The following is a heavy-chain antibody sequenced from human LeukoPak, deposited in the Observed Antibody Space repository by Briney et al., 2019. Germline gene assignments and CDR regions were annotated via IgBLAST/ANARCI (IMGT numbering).Heavy chain of an antibody. D-gene: IGHD3-9*01. Sequence: PSETLSLTCAVYGGSFSGYYWRWIRQPPGKGLEWIGEINHNGSTNYNPSLKSRVTISVDTSKYQFSLKLSSVTAADTSVYYCARSGYYDILTGPGDAFDICGQGTMVTVSS. CDR2: INHNGST. CDR3: ARSGYYDILTGPGDAFDI. CDR1: GGSFSGYY. J-gene: IGHJ3*02. V-gene: IGHV4-34*01.